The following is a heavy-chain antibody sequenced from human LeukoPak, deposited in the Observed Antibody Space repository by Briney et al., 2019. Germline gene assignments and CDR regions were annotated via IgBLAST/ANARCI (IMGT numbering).Heavy chain of an antibody. CDR2: INHSGST. Sequence: SETLSLTCAVYGGSFSGYYWSWIRQPPGKGLEWIGEINHSGSTNYSPSLKSRVTISVDTSKNQFSLEVRSVTAADTAVYYCANWDTSQQSDYWGQGTLVTVSS. CDR3: ANWDTSQQSDY. D-gene: IGHD5-18*01. CDR1: GGSFSGYY. J-gene: IGHJ4*02. V-gene: IGHV4-34*01.